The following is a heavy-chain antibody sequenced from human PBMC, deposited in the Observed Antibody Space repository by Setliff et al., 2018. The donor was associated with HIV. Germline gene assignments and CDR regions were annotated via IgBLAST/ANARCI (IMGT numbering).Heavy chain of an antibody. CDR1: GGSISSYY. CDR3: ARGLSFYDPGGFDY. D-gene: IGHD3-22*01. J-gene: IGHJ4*02. Sequence: SETLSLTCTVSGGSISSYYWSWIRQPPGKGLEWIGYIYTSGSTNYNPSLKSRVTISVDTSKNQFPLKLSSVTAADTAVYYCARGLSFYDPGGFDYWGQGTLVTVSS. V-gene: IGHV4-4*09. CDR2: IYTSGST.